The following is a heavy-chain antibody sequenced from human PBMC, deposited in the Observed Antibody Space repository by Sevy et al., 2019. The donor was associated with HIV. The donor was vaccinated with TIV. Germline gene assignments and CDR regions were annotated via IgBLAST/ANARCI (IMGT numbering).Heavy chain of an antibody. CDR3: ATTKDYYDSSGSPFDY. V-gene: IGHV1-24*01. CDR1: GYTLSELS. CDR2: FDPEDEET. Sequence: ASVKVSCKVSGYTLSELSMHWVRLAPGKGLEWMGSFDPEDEETTYAQKFQGRLTMTEDTSTDTAYMELSSLRSEDTAVYYCATTKDYYDSSGSPFDYWGQGTLVIVSS. D-gene: IGHD3-22*01. J-gene: IGHJ4*02.